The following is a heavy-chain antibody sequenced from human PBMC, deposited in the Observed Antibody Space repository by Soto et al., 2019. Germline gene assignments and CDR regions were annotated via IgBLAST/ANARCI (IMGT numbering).Heavy chain of an antibody. CDR2: ISSSSSTI. CDR3: ARWSRRGGYDFWSGSQSYRDV. J-gene: IGHJ6*03. Sequence: HPGGSLRLSCAASGFTFSSYSMNWVRQAPGKGLEWVSYISSSSSTIYYADSVKGRFTISRDNAKNSLYLQMNSLRAEDTAVYYCARWSRRGGYDFWSGSQSYRDVWGKGTRFTVPS. V-gene: IGHV3-48*01. D-gene: IGHD3-3*01. CDR1: GFTFSSYS.